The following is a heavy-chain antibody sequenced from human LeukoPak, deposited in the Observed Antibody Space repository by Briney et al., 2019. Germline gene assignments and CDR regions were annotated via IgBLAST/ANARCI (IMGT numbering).Heavy chain of an antibody. Sequence: PSETLSLTCAVYGGSFSGYYWSWIRQPPGKGLEWIGEINHSGSTNYNPSLKSRVTISVDTSKNQFSLKLSSVTAADTAVYYCARHRTLFYAGAPAAYYYGMDVWGQGTTVTVSS. CDR2: INHSGST. J-gene: IGHJ6*02. CDR3: ARHRTLFYAGAPAAYYYGMDV. D-gene: IGHD3-16*01. V-gene: IGHV4-34*01. CDR1: GGSFSGYY.